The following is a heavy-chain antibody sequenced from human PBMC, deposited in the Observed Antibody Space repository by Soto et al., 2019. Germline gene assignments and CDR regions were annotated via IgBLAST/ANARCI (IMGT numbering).Heavy chain of an antibody. Sequence: GASVQVSCKASGYTFTNAGISWVRQAPGQGLEWLGWINTDNGNTNYAQHLQGRVTLTTDTSTSTAYMDLRSLRSDDTAVYYCARDRGITTFGVYSMYYYGMDVWGPGTTVTLSS. CDR1: GYTFTNAG. CDR3: ARDRGITTFGVYSMYYYGMDV. CDR2: INTDNGNT. V-gene: IGHV1-18*01. D-gene: IGHD3-3*01. J-gene: IGHJ6*02.